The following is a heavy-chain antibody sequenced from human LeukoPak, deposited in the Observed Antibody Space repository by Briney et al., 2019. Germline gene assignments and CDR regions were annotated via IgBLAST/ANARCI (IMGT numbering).Heavy chain of an antibody. Sequence: GGSLRLSCAASGFTFSSYAMHWVRQAPGKGLEWVSVISYDGSNKYYPDSVKGRFTISRDNSKNTLYLQMNSLRAEDTAVYYCARSPYYYDSSFDYWGQGTLVTVSS. CDR1: GFTFSSYA. J-gene: IGHJ4*02. V-gene: IGHV3-30-3*01. CDR3: ARSPYYYDSSFDY. CDR2: ISYDGSNK. D-gene: IGHD3-22*01.